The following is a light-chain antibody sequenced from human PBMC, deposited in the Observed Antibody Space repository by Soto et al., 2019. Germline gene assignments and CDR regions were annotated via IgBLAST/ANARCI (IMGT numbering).Light chain of an antibody. CDR2: AAS. Sequence: IQLTQSPSSLSASVGDRVTITCRASQGISSYLAWYQQKPGKAPKLLIYAASTLQSGVPSRFSGSGSGTDFTLTISSLQPEDVATYYCQQLNSYPITFGHGTRLEIK. CDR1: QGISSY. J-gene: IGKJ5*01. CDR3: QQLNSYPIT. V-gene: IGKV1-9*01.